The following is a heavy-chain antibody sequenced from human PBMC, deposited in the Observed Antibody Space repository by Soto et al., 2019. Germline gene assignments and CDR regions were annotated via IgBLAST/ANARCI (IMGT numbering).Heavy chain of an antibody. D-gene: IGHD3-3*01. CDR1: GFTFSSYG. Sequence: GGSLRLSCAASGFTFSSYGMHWVRQAPGKGLEWVAVIWYDGSHKYYADSVKGRFTISRDNSKNTLYLQMNSLRAEDTAIYYCARDTLRFLEWLTYNPTLMREGPQRGEALDPWGQGTLVTVSS. CDR2: IWYDGSHK. J-gene: IGHJ5*02. CDR3: ARDTLRFLEWLTYNPTLMREGPQRGEALDP. V-gene: IGHV3-33*01.